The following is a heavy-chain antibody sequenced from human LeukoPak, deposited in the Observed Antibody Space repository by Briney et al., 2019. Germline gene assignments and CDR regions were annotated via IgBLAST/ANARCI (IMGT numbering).Heavy chain of an antibody. Sequence: ASVKVSCKASGYTFISYAISWVRQAPGQGLEWVGWISAYLGDTNSAQNFQGRVSMTTDTSTSTAYMELRSLRSDDTAVYYCTRGWFGGYPSDAFDIWGQGTMITVSS. D-gene: IGHD3-10*01. V-gene: IGHV1-18*01. CDR1: GYTFISYA. CDR2: ISAYLGDT. J-gene: IGHJ3*02. CDR3: TRGWFGGYPSDAFDI.